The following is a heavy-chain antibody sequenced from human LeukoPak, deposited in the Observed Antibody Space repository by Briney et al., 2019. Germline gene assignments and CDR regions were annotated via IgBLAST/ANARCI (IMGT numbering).Heavy chain of an antibody. CDR1: GFTFSNYA. D-gene: IGHD2-2*01. CDR2: ISSSGGST. Sequence: GGSLRLSCAGSGFTFSNYAMTWVRQAPGKGLEWVSAISSSGGSTYYADSVKGRFTISRDNSKNTLYLQMNSLRAEDTAVYYCAKRYCTSTSCSLFDYWGQGTLVTVSS. CDR3: AKRYCTSTSCSLFDY. J-gene: IGHJ4*02. V-gene: IGHV3-23*01.